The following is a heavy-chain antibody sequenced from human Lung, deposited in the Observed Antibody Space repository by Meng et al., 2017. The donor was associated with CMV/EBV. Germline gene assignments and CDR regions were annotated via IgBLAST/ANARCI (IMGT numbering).Heavy chain of an antibody. V-gene: IGHV4-34*01. CDR2: INHNGNT. J-gene: IGHJ5*02. CDR1: GGSLSSYY. CDR3: ARAWAYDFLAEKGNNVFDP. D-gene: IGHD3-3*01. Sequence: LRLXCAVYGGSLSSYYWSCIRQHPGKGLEWIGGINHNGNTNYNPSLKSRVTITVNTSKNQFSLKLRSVTAADAALYYCARAWAYDFLAEKGNNVFDPWGQGTXVTVSS.